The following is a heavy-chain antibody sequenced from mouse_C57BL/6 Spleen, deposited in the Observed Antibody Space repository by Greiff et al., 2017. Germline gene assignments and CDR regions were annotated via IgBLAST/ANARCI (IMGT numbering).Heavy chain of an antibody. CDR3: ARGSSGYRDYAMDY. CDR1: GFNIQNTY. CDR2: IDPANGNT. Sequence: VQLQQSVAELVRPGASVKLSCTASGFNIQNTYMHWVKQRPDQGLEWIGRIDPANGNTKYAPKFQGKATITADTSSNTAYLQLSSLTSEDTAIYYCARGSSGYRDYAMDYRGQVTSVTVS. V-gene: IGHV14-3*01. D-gene: IGHD3-2*02. J-gene: IGHJ4*01.